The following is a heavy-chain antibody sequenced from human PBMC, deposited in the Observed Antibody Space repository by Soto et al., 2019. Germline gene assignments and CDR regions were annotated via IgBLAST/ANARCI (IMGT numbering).Heavy chain of an antibody. CDR2: INAGNGNT. V-gene: IGHV1-3*01. CDR3: ARDTKEYYDFWSGYYGMDV. J-gene: IGHJ6*02. D-gene: IGHD3-3*01. Sequence: ASVKVSCKASGYSFTSYAMHWVRQAPGQRLEWMGWINAGNGNTKYSQKFQGRVTITRDTSASTAYMELNSLRDEDTAVYYCARDTKEYYDFWSGYYGMDVWGQGTTVTVSS. CDR1: GYSFTSYA.